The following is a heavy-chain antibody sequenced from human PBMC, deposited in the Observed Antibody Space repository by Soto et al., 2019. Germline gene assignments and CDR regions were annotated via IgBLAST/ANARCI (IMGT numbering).Heavy chain of an antibody. CDR3: ATVPTVNNPFHY. CDR2: IYYSGST. V-gene: IGHV4-61*01. Sequence: LSETLSLTCTFSGGSVSSGSYYWSWIRHPPGKGLEWIGYIYYSGSTNYNPSLKSRVTISVDTSKNQFSLKLSSVTAADTAVYYCATVPTVNNPFHYLGQRTLVTV. J-gene: IGHJ4*02. D-gene: IGHD4-17*01. CDR1: GGSVSSGSYY.